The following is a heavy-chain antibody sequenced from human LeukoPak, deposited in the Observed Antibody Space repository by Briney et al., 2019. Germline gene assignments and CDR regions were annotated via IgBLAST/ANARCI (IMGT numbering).Heavy chain of an antibody. J-gene: IGHJ4*02. V-gene: IGHV4-39*01. CDR2: IYYSGST. CDR1: GGSISSSSYY. Sequence: SETLSLTCTVSGGSISSSSYYWVWIRQPPGKGLEWIGSIYYSGSTYYNPSLKSRVTISVDTSKNQFSLKLSSVTAADTAVYYCARQQLVRGIDYWGQGTLVTVSS. CDR3: ARQQLVRGIDY. D-gene: IGHD6-13*01.